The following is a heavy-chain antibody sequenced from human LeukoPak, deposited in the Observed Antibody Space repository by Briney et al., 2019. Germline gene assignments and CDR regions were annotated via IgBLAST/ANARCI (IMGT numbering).Heavy chain of an antibody. J-gene: IGHJ3*02. CDR1: GFTFSSYA. D-gene: IGHD3-22*01. CDR3: ARDHHRRLYDSQARDTFDI. V-gene: IGHV3-64*01. CDR2: ISSNGGST. Sequence: GGSLRLSCAASGFTFSSYAMHWGRQALGKGLEYVSAISSNGGSTYYANSVKGRFTISRDNAKNSLYLQMNSLRAEDTAVYYCARDHHRRLYDSQARDTFDIWGQGTMITVSS.